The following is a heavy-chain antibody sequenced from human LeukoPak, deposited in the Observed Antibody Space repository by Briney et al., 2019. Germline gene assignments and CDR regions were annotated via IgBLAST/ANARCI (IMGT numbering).Heavy chain of an antibody. V-gene: IGHV3-74*01. CDR2: INSNGSST. CDR3: AKGGATICDN. J-gene: IGHJ4*02. D-gene: IGHD5-12*01. CDR1: GFTFSNYW. Sequence: GGSLRLSCAASGFTFSNYWMHWVRQAPGKGLVWVSRINSNGSSTNYADSVKGRFTISRDNAKNTLYLQMSSLRAENTAVYYCAKGGATICDNWGQGTLVTVSS.